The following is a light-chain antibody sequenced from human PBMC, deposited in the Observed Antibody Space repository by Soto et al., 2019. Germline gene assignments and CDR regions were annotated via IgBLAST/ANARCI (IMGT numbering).Light chain of an antibody. Sequence: QLTQAPSSLSASVGDSVTVTCXASDDITNYLAWYQQKAGKAPKLLIYDASTLYSGVPSRFSGSGSGTDFTLTISGLQPEDFATYYCQQLSRYPSTFGGGTKV. CDR3: QQLSRYPST. V-gene: IGKV1-9*01. CDR1: DDITNY. J-gene: IGKJ4*01. CDR2: DAS.